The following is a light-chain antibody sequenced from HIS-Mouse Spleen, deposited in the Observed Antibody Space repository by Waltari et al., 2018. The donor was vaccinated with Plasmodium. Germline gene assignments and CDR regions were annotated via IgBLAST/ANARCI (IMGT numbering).Light chain of an antibody. CDR1: TRDVGGYNY. V-gene: IGLV2-8*01. CDR2: EVS. J-gene: IGLJ2*01. Sequence: QSALTQPPSASGSPGQSVTISCTGTTRDVGGYNYVSWYQQHPGKALKLMIYEVSKRPSGVPDRFSGSKSGNTASLTVSGLQAEDEADYYCSSYAGSNNLVFGGGTKLTVL. CDR3: SSYAGSNNLV.